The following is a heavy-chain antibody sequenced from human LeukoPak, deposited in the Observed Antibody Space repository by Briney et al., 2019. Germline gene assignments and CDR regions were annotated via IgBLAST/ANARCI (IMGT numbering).Heavy chain of an antibody. Sequence: ASVKVSCMASGYTFTGYYMHWVRQAPGQGLEWMGWINPNSGGTNYAQKFQGRVTMTRDTSISTAYMELSRLRSDDTAVYYCARATYYYDSSGYLEPYYFDYWGQGTLVTVSS. CDR2: INPNSGGT. J-gene: IGHJ4*02. CDR1: GYTFTGYY. V-gene: IGHV1-2*02. CDR3: ARATYYYDSSGYLEPYYFDY. D-gene: IGHD3-22*01.